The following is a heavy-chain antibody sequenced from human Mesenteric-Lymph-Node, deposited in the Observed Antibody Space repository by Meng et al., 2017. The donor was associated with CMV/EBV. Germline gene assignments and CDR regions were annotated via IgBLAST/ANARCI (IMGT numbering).Heavy chain of an antibody. J-gene: IGHJ5*02. V-gene: IGHV2-5*02. CDR1: GFSHSTSGVG. CDR3: ARGLNWFDH. Sequence: TRTCCFAGFSHSTSGVGVCLSRQTPGKAVEWTALIYWDDDKRYSSSVKSRITINKDTNKNQVDLTMMNMDAADTAIYDCARGLNWFDHWGQGTLVTVSS. CDR2: IYWDDDK. D-gene: IGHD3/OR15-3a*01.